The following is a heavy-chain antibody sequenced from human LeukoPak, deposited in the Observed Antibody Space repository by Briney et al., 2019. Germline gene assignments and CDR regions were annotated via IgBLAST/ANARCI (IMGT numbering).Heavy chain of an antibody. CDR3: AREGYDSAFDY. J-gene: IGHJ4*02. V-gene: IGHV3-21*01. D-gene: IGHD3-3*01. CDR1: GFSFSRYG. Sequence: PGGSLRLSCAASGFSFSRYGMHWVRQAPGKGLEWVSYADSVKGRFTISRDNAKNSLYLQMNSLRVEDTAVYYCAREGYDSAFDYWGQGTPVTVSS.